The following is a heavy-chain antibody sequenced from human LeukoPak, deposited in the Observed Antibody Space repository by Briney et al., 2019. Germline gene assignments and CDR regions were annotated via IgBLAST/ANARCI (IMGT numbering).Heavy chain of an antibody. CDR3: ARLATTVTPYYFDY. CDR2: IYPGDSDT. J-gene: IGHJ4*02. CDR1: GYSFTSYW. D-gene: IGHD4-17*01. Sequence: GEALKISFKGSGYSFTSYWIGWVRQMPGKGLGWRGIIYPGDSDTRYSPSFQGQVTISADKSISTAYLQWSSLKASDTAMYYCARLATTVTPYYFDYWGQGTLVTVSS. V-gene: IGHV5-51*01.